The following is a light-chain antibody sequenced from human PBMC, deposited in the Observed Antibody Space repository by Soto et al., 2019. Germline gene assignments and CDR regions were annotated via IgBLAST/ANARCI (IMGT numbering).Light chain of an antibody. V-gene: IGKV3-20*01. CDR1: QSVSNTY. J-gene: IGKJ3*01. Sequence: EIVLTQSPGTLSLSPGERATLSCRASQSVSNTYFACFRQKPRQPPSLLIYGATNTATGVPNRFSGNGSGTDFTLTISRLELEDFAFYDYQYYRRCPPRFTFGPGTTVNIK. CDR3: QYYRRCPPRFT. CDR2: GAT.